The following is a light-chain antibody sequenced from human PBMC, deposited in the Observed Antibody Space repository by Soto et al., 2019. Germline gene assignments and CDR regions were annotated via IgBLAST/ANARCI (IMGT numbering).Light chain of an antibody. CDR2: DAS. CDR3: QQRSGWPPLFT. V-gene: IGKV3-11*01. J-gene: IGKJ3*01. CDR1: QSVSSY. Sequence: EIVLTQSPATVSLSPGERATLSCRASQSVSSYLALYQQRPGQPPRLLSYDASNRATGIPARFSGSGSGTDFTHTISSLEPEDFAIYYCQQRSGWPPLFTFGPGTKVDI.